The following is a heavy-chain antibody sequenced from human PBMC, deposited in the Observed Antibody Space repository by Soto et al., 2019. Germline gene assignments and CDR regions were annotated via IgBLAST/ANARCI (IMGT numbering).Heavy chain of an antibody. J-gene: IGHJ4*02. Sequence: SETLSLTCTVSGGSISRYFWSWIRQPPGKGLEWIGYISDSGSTNYHPSLRGRVTISVDTSKNQFSLKLRSVTAADTAVYYCARTVSGYYFDHWGQGSLVTVSS. V-gene: IGHV4-59*01. CDR3: ARTVSGYYFDH. CDR2: ISDSGST. CDR1: GGSISRYF. D-gene: IGHD3-22*01.